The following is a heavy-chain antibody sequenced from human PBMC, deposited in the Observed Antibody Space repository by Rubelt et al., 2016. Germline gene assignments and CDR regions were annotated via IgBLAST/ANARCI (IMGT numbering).Heavy chain of an antibody. J-gene: IGHJ3*02. CDR3: VREQIQQWSTGGAFDI. D-gene: IGHD5-18*01. V-gene: IGHV3-30*07. CDR2: ISYDGSNK. Sequence: ISYDGSNKYYADSVKGRFTISRDNAKSSLYLQMNSLRAEDTAVYYCVREQIQQWSTGGAFDIWGQGTMVTVSS.